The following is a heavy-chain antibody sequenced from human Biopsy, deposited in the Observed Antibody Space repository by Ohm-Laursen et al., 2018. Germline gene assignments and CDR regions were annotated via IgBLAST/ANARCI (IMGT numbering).Heavy chain of an antibody. CDR3: ARDRDRRGWFDP. CDR2: IYTSGIT. D-gene: IGHD1-14*01. V-gene: IGHV4-4*07. Sequence: PSQTLSLTCTVSGGSLSSYSWSWIRQPAGKGLEWIGQIYTSGITNYNPSLKSRVTMSVDTSKNKFSLRASSVTAADPAVYYCARDRDRRGWFDPWGQGTLVTVSS. J-gene: IGHJ5*02. CDR1: GGSLSSYS.